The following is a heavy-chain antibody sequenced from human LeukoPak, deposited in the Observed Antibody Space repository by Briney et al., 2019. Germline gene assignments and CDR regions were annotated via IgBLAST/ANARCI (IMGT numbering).Heavy chain of an antibody. V-gene: IGHV3-30*02. Sequence: GGSLRLSCAASGFTFSSYSMNWVRQAPGKGLEGVAFIRYDGSNKYYADSVKGRFTISRDNSKNTLYLQMNSLRAEDTAVYYCAKGGWFGELYSYYFDYWGQGTLVTVSS. J-gene: IGHJ4*02. D-gene: IGHD3-10*01. CDR1: GFTFSSYS. CDR3: AKGGWFGELYSYYFDY. CDR2: IRYDGSNK.